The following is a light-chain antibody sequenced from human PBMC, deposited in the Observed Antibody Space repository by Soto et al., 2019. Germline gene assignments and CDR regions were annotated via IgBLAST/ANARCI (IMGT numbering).Light chain of an antibody. Sequence: IQMTQYPSSLSASIGDRVTITCQASQDVNKFLSWYQQKSGKAPKLLIYDASNLETGVPSRFSGSGSVTHFTFTINSLQPEDVATYYCHQYDSLPFSFGPGTKVDIK. CDR2: DAS. J-gene: IGKJ3*01. CDR1: QDVNKF. CDR3: HQYDSLPFS. V-gene: IGKV1-33*01.